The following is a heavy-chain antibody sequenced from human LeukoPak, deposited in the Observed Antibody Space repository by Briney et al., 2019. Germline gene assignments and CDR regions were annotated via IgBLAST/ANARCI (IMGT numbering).Heavy chain of an antibody. V-gene: IGHV4-30-4*08. Sequence: PSETLSLTCTVSGASVSSGDYYWSWIRQPPGKGLEWIGYIYYSGSTYYNPSLKSRVTISVDTSKNQFSLKLSSVTAADTAVYYCARAGFRCSGGSCSGGDLDYWGQGTLVTVSS. D-gene: IGHD2-15*01. CDR2: IYYSGST. J-gene: IGHJ4*02. CDR3: ARAGFRCSGGSCSGGDLDY. CDR1: GASVSSGDYY.